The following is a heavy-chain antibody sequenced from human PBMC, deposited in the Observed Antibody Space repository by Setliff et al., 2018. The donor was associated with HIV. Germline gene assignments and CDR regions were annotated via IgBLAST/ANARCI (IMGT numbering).Heavy chain of an antibody. Sequence: SETLSLTCYVPDDPISSYYWSWVRQPAGKGLEWIGYINHNELTYYNPSLKSRIIMSVDTSKKQLSLKLSSVTAVDTAVYFCARISNGFEPNAFDTWGLGTMVT. CDR1: DDPISSYY. V-gene: IGHV4-59*06. D-gene: IGHD3-22*01. CDR3: ARISNGFEPNAFDT. J-gene: IGHJ3*02. CDR2: INHNELT.